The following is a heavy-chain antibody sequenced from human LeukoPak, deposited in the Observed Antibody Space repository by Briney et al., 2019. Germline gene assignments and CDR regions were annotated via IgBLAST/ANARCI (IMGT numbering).Heavy chain of an antibody. CDR1: GYTLTELS. J-gene: IGHJ6*02. CDR2: FDPEDGET. V-gene: IGHV1-24*01. D-gene: IGHD2-2*02. CDR3: ARGPHIVVVPAAIGEFYYYYYGMDV. Sequence: ASVKVSCKVSGYTLTELSMHWVRQAPGKGLEWMGGFDPEDGETNYAQKFQGRVTITADKSTSTAYVELSSLRSEDTAVYYCARGPHIVVVPAAIGEFYYYYYGMDVWGQGTTVTVSS.